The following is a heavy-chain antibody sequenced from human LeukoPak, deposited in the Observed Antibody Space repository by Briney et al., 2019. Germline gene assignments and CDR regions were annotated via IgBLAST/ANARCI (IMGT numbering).Heavy chain of an antibody. J-gene: IGHJ3*02. CDR2: INHSGST. CDR3: AREEAGYCSSTSCSRGAFDI. V-gene: IGHV4-34*01. D-gene: IGHD2-2*01. Sequence: SETLSLTCAVYGGSFSGYYWSWIRQPPGKGLGWIGEINHSGSTNYNPSLKSRVTISVDTSKNQFSLKLSSVTAADTAVYYCAREEAGYCSSTSCSRGAFDIWGQGTMVTVSS. CDR1: GGSFSGYY.